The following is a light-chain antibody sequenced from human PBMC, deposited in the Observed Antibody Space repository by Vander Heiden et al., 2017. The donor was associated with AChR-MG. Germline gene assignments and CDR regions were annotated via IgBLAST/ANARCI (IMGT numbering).Light chain of an antibody. CDR3: QQLNTYPLT. Sequence: DIQLTQSPSFLYASVGASVTITCRPSQSISSYLAWYQQKPGQAPKLLIYSASTLQSGVPSRFSGSVSGTEFTLTICSLQPENFATYDCQQLNTYPLTFGPGTKVDIK. CDR2: SAS. J-gene: IGKJ3*01. V-gene: IGKV1-9*01. CDR1: QSISSY.